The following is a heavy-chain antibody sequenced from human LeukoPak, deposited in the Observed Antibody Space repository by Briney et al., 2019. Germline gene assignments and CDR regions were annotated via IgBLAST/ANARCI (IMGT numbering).Heavy chain of an antibody. D-gene: IGHD3-9*01. Sequence: PGGSLRLSCAASGFTFSSYSMNWVRQAPGKGLEWVSSISSNSSCIYYADSVKGRFTISRDNAKNSLYLQMNSLRAEDTAVYYCARGSDILTGYLFRFDYWGQGTLVTVSS. V-gene: IGHV3-21*01. CDR2: ISSNSSCI. CDR1: GFTFSSYS. CDR3: ARGSDILTGYLFRFDY. J-gene: IGHJ4*02.